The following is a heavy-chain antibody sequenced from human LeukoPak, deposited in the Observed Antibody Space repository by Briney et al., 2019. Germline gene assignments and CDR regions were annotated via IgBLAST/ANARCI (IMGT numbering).Heavy chain of an antibody. Sequence: NPSETLSLTCTVSGGSVSSGSYYWSWIRQPPGKGLEWIGYIYYSGSTNYNPSLKSRGTISVDTSKNQFSLKLSSVTAADTAVYYCARDRLGGYSYVYWGQGSLVTVSS. D-gene: IGHD5-12*01. CDR2: IYYSGST. CDR3: ARDRLGGYSYVY. CDR1: GGSVSSGSYY. V-gene: IGHV4-61*01. J-gene: IGHJ4*02.